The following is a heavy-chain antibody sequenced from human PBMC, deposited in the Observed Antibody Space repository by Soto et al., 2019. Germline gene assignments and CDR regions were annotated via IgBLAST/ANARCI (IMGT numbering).Heavy chain of an antibody. Sequence: ASVKVSCKTSGFTFTSYPFSWVRQAPGQGLEWLAWVHPYEGTTKVAHQFRDRITLTTDTSAATVFMEPTGLTSDDTAIYFCAREYYSSTTWIDYWGRGTLVTVSS. D-gene: IGHD5-12*01. CDR2: VHPYEGTT. J-gene: IGHJ4*02. V-gene: IGHV1-18*04. CDR1: GFTFTSYP. CDR3: AREYYSSTTWIDY.